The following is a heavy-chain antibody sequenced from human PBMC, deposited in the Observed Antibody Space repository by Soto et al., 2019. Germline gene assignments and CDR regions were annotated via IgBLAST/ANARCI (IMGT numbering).Heavy chain of an antibody. Sequence: EVQVLESGGGLVQPGGSLRLSCAASGFTFSGYAMSWVRQAPEKGLEGVSTITGSGGSTYNADSVKGRFTISRDNSKNTLYLQMNSLRAEDTAVYYCAKGGASSYYYYMDVWGKGTTVTVSS. D-gene: IGHD6-6*01. CDR2: ITGSGGST. J-gene: IGHJ6*03. CDR3: AKGGASSYYYYMDV. CDR1: GFTFSGYA. V-gene: IGHV3-23*01.